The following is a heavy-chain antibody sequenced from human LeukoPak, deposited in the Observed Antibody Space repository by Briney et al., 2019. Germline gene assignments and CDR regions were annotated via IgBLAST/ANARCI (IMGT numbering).Heavy chain of an antibody. D-gene: IGHD6-13*01. CDR1: GLTFSSYW. CDR3: ARLYSSSWYYFDY. V-gene: IGHV3-7*01. CDR2: IKQDGSEK. Sequence: PGGSLRLSCAASGLTFSSYWMSWVRQAPGKGLEWVANIKQDGSEKYCVDSVKGRFTISRDNAKNSLYLQMNSLRAEDTAVYYCARLYSSSWYYFDYWGQGTLVTVSS. J-gene: IGHJ4*02.